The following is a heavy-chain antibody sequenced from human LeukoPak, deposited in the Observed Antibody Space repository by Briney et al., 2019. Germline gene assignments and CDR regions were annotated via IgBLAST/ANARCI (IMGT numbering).Heavy chain of an antibody. CDR3: ARRSTLVRGVKPFDY. D-gene: IGHD3-10*01. Sequence: GGSLRLSCAASGFTFSSYGMHWVRQAPGKGLEWVSYISSSSSTIYYADSVKGRFTISRDNAKNSLYLQMNSLRAEDTAVYYCARRSTLVRGVKPFDYWGQGTLVTVSS. V-gene: IGHV3-48*01. CDR1: GFTFSSYG. CDR2: ISSSSSTI. J-gene: IGHJ4*02.